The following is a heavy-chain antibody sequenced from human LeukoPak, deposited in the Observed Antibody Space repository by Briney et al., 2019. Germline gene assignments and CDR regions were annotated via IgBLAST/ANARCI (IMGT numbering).Heavy chain of an antibody. CDR3: ANSTSGYPKDY. CDR1: GFTFSSYP. V-gene: IGHV3-30-3*01. D-gene: IGHD3-3*01. J-gene: IGHJ4*02. Sequence: GGSLRLSCAASGFTFSSYPMHWVRQAPGKGLEWVAVISYDGSNKYYADSVKGRFTISRDNSKNTLYLQMNSLRAEDTAVYYCANSTSGYPKDYWGQGTLVTVSS. CDR2: ISYDGSNK.